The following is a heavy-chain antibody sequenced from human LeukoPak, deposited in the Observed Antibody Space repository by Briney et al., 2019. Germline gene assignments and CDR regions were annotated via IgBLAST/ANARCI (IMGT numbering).Heavy chain of an antibody. CDR2: ISGSGGST. J-gene: IGHJ4*02. CDR1: GFTFSSYA. V-gene: IGHV3-23*01. D-gene: IGHD2-8*01. Sequence: GGSLRLSCAASGFTFSSYAMNWVRQAPGKGLEWVSVISGSGGSTYYADSVKGRFTISRDNSKNTLYLQMNSLRAEDTAVYYCAKDANEYRGNDSWGQGTLVTVSS. CDR3: AKDANEYRGNDS.